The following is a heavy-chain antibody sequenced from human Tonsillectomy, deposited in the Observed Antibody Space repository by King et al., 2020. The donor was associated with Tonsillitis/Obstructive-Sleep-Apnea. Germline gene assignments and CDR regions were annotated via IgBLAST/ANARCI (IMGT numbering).Heavy chain of an antibody. CDR2: IIPIFGTA. CDR3: ARGDLVVIASTYYYYYMDV. J-gene: IGHJ6*03. Sequence: VQLVQSGAEVKKPGSSVKVSCKASGGTFSSYAISWVRQAPGQGLEWMGGIIPIFGTANYAQKFQGRVTITADESTSTAYMELSSLRSEDTAVYYCARGDLVVIASTYYYYYMDVWGKGTTVTVSS. V-gene: IGHV1-69*01. CDR1: GGTFSSYA. D-gene: IGHD2-21*01.